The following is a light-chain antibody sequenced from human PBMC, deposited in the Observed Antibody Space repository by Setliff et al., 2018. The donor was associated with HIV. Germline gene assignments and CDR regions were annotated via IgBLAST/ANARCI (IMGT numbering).Light chain of an antibody. CDR2: DVT. CDR3: CSYAGGDTWI. J-gene: IGLJ2*01. Sequence: QSVLTQPASVSGSPGQSITISCTGSSSDVGGYMSVSWYQQHPGEVPKLMIYDVTKRPSGVSNRFSASKSGNTASLTISGLQAEDEAHYYCCSYAGGDTWIFGGGT. V-gene: IGLV2-23*02. CDR1: SSDVGGYMS.